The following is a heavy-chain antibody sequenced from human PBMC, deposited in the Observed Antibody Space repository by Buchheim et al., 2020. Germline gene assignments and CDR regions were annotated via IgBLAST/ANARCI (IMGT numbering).Heavy chain of an antibody. J-gene: IGHJ4*02. V-gene: IGHV3-30-3*01. D-gene: IGHD5-24*01. CDR2: ISYDGSNK. CDR3: AREGDVYHTPFDY. Sequence: QVQLVESGGGVVQPGRSLRLSCAASGFTFSSYAMHWVRQAPGKGLEWVAVISYDGSNKYYADSVKGRFTISRDNSKNTLYLQMNSLRAEDTAVYYCAREGDVYHTPFDYWGQGTL. CDR1: GFTFSSYA.